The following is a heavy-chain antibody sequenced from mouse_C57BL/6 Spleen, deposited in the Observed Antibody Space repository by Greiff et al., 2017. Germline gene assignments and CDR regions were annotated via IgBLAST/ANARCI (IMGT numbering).Heavy chain of an antibody. V-gene: IGHV1-75*01. D-gene: IGHD1-1*01. Sequence: VKLQESGPELVKPGASVKISCKASGYTFTDYYINWVKQRPGQGLEWIGWIFPGSGSTYYNEKFKGKATLTVDKSSSTAYMLLSSLTSEDSAVYFCARFYYYGSRLYWYFDVWGTGTTVTVSS. J-gene: IGHJ1*03. CDR3: ARFYYYGSRLYWYFDV. CDR1: GYTFTDYY. CDR2: IFPGSGST.